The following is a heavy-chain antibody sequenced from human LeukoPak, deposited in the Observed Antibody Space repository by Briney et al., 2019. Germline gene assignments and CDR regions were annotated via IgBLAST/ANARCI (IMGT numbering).Heavy chain of an antibody. Sequence: PGGSLRLSCTGSGFTFSDRYMAWVRQRPGKGLEWLSYISTSDRRVYLADSVKGRFTVSRDDAQKSLFLQMNSLRPDDNPVYYRARDRAVGASDSYDLWGPGTMVIVSS. CDR2: ISTSDRRV. V-gene: IGHV3-11*04. J-gene: IGHJ3*01. D-gene: IGHD4-23*01. CDR3: ARDRAVGASDSYDL. CDR1: GFTFSDRY.